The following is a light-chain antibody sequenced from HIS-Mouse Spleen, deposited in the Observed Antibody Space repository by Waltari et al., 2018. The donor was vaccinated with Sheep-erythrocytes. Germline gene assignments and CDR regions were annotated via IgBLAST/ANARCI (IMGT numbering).Light chain of an antibody. CDR2: DVS. CDR1: SSDVGGYNF. CDR3: GSYAGRYNHV. Sequence: QSALPQPRSVSGSPGQSVTISCTGTSSDVGGYNFVSWYQQHPGKAPKLMIYDVSKRPSRVPDRFSASKSGSTASLTISGLQAEDEADYYCGSYAGRYNHVFATGTKVTVL. J-gene: IGLJ1*01. V-gene: IGLV2-11*01.